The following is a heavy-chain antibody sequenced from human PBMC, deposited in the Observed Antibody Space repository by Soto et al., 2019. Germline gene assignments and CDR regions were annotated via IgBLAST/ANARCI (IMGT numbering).Heavy chain of an antibody. D-gene: IGHD6-19*01. Sequence: QVQLQESGPGLVKPSGTLSLTCAVSSGSISSSNWWSWVRQPPGKGLEWIGEIYHSGSTNYKPSLKSRVTISVDKSKSQGSLKLSSVTAADTAVYYCARAGPSVAGTVFGVDYWGQGTLVTVSS. J-gene: IGHJ4*02. CDR2: IYHSGST. CDR1: SGSISSSNW. V-gene: IGHV4-4*02. CDR3: ARAGPSVAGTVFGVDY.